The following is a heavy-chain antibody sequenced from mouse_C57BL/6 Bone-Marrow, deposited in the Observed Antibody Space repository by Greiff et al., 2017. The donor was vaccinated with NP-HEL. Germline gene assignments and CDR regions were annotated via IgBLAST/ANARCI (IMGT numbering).Heavy chain of an antibody. J-gene: IGHJ1*03. CDR3: ARYYGSSHWYFDV. CDR2: INPNNGGT. CDR1: GYTFTDYN. V-gene: IGHV1-18*01. Sequence: VQLQQSGPELVKPGASVKIPCKASGYTFTDYNMDWVQQSHGKSLEWIGDINPNNGGTIYNQKFKGKATLTVDKSSSTAYMELRSLTSEDTAVYYCARYYGSSHWYFDVWGTGTTVTVAS. D-gene: IGHD1-1*01.